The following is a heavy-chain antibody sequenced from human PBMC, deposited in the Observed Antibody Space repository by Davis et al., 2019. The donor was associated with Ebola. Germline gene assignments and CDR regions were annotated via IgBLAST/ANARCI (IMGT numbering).Heavy chain of an antibody. CDR1: GGSFSGYY. CDR2: INNSGST. V-gene: IGHV4-34*01. D-gene: IGHD3-22*01. CDR3: ARGGDDSSGYSNDY. Sequence: SETLSLTCAVYGGSFSGYYWSWIRQPPGKGLEWIGEINNSGSTNYNPSLKSRVTISVDTSKNQFSLKLTSVTAADTAVYYCARGGDDSSGYSNDYWGQGTLVTVSS. J-gene: IGHJ4*02.